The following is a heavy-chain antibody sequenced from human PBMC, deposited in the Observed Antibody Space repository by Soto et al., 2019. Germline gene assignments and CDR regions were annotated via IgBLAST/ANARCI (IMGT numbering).Heavy chain of an antibody. CDR1: GFTLSDFS. V-gene: IGHV3-64*01. Sequence: EVQLVESGGGLVQPGGPLRLSCAASGFTLSDFSIHWVRQAAGKGLEFVSAIGYNGDSTYYANYVKGRFTISRDKSKNTLLLQMGSLSTDDMAIYYCARVFVRVQDVFDISGPGIMVTGSS. D-gene: IGHD2-8*01. CDR3: ARVFVRVQDVFDI. CDR2: IGYNGDST. J-gene: IGHJ3*02.